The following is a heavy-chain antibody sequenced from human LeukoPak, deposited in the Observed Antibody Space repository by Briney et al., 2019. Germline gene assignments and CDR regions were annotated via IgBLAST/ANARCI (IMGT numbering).Heavy chain of an antibody. D-gene: IGHD2-2*02. CDR3: AXXXXXXVPAAIRNWYFDL. J-gene: IGHJ2*01. Sequence: ASVKVSCKASGYTFTGYYMHWVRQAPGQGLEWMGWINPNSGGTNHAQKFQGRVTMTRDTSISTAYMELSRLRSDDTAVYYCAXXXXXXVPAAIRNWYFDLWGRGTLVTVSS. CDR1: GYTFTGYY. V-gene: IGHV1-2*02. CDR2: INPNSGGT.